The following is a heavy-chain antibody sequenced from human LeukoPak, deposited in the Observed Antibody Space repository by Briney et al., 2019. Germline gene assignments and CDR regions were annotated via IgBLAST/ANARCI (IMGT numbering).Heavy chain of an antibody. CDR3: ATVIVVAGRGNGC. D-gene: IGHD3-22*01. Sequence: PGGSLRLSCTASGFTFSRYAMSWVRQAPGKGLEWVSSISNSGAATYYADPVNGRFTISRDNSKNTLFLQMSSLRPEDTALYYCATVIVVAGRGNGCWGQGTLVTVSS. CDR2: ISNSGAAT. CDR1: GFTFSRYA. V-gene: IGHV3-23*01. J-gene: IGHJ4*02.